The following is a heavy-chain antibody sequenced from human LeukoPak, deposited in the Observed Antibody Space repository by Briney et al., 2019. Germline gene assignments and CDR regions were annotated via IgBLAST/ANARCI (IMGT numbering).Heavy chain of an antibody. D-gene: IGHD1-26*01. CDR2: INHSGST. V-gene: IGHV4-34*08. CDR1: GFTFSSYW. CDR3: TYSGSNYPDY. J-gene: IGHJ4*02. Sequence: PGGSLRLSCAASGFTFSSYWMSWVRQAPGKGLEWIGDINHSGSTNYNPSLKSRVTISLGTSKNQFSLRLSSVTAADTAVYYCTYSGSNYPDYWGQGTLVIVSS.